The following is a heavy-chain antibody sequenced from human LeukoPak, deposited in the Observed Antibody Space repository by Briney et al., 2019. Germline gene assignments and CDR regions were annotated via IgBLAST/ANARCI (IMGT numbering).Heavy chain of an antibody. V-gene: IGHV4-59*01. CDR3: ARDPIAAAIDY. J-gene: IGHJ4*02. Sequence: SETLSLTCTVSGGSISSYYWSWIRQPPGKGLEWIGYIYYSGSTNYNPSLKSRVTISVDTSKSQFSLKLSSVTAADTAVYYCARDPIAAAIDYWGQGTLVTVSS. D-gene: IGHD6-25*01. CDR1: GGSISSYY. CDR2: IYYSGST.